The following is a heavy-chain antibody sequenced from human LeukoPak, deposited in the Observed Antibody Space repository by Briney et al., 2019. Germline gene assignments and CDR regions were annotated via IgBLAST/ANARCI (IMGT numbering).Heavy chain of an antibody. CDR1: GFSLSTSGMR. V-gene: IGHV2-70*04. CDR3: ARTPSSSSYFDY. Sequence: SGPTLVNPTRTLTLTCTFSGFSLSTSGMRVSWIRQPPGKALEWLARIDWDDDKFYSTSLKTRLTIFKDTSKNQVVLTMTNMDPVDTATYYCARTPSSSSYFDYWGQGTQVTVSS. D-gene: IGHD6-6*01. J-gene: IGHJ4*02. CDR2: IDWDDDK.